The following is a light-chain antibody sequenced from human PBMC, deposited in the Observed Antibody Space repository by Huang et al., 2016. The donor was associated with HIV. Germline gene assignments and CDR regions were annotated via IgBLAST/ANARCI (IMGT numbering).Light chain of an antibody. CDR3: QQLNNYPYT. Sequence: AIQLTQSPSSLSASVGDRVTISCRASQGISSNVAWDQQKPGKSPTLLIYGASTLENGVPSRCSGGGSGTNFTVTITSVQPEDFAIYHCQQLNNYPYTFGQGTKLEIK. CDR2: GAS. J-gene: IGKJ2*01. V-gene: IGKV1D-13*01. CDR1: QGISSN.